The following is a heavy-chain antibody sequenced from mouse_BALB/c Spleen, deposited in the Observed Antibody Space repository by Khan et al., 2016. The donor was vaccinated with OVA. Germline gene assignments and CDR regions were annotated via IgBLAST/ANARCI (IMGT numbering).Heavy chain of an antibody. J-gene: IGHJ2*01. CDR1: GYTFTSYW. Sequence: QVQLQQSGAELVKAGASVKMSCKASGYTFTSYWMHWVKQRLGQGLEWFAETNPTNGRTYYNEKFKSKATLTVDKSSSTAYMLLSSPTFEDSAVYYCARIKKTVATYFDYWGQGTTLTVSS. CDR2: TNPTNGRT. D-gene: IGHD1-1*01. V-gene: IGHV1S81*02. CDR3: ARIKKTVATYFDY.